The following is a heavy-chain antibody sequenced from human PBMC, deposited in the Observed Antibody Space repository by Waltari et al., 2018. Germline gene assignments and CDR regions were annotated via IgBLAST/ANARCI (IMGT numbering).Heavy chain of an antibody. J-gene: IGHJ4*02. CDR3: ARAPRPSSIAAARFNY. D-gene: IGHD6-13*01. Sequence: EVQLVESEGGLVQPGGSLRLSCAASGFTFSNYWMSWVRQAQGKGLEWVGFIKNKADGGTAAYAESVKGRFTISRDDSKNTLYLQMNSLKTEDTAVYYCARAPRPSSIAAARFNYWGQGVLVTVSS. V-gene: IGHV3-15*08. CDR1: GFTFSNYW. CDR2: IKNKADGGTA.